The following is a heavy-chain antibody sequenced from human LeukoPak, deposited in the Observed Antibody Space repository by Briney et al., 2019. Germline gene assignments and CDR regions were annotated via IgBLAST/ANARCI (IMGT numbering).Heavy chain of an antibody. CDR3: ARLGLGGSGYYPQAAFDI. CDR2: IYHSGST. V-gene: IGHV4-39*02. J-gene: IGHJ3*02. CDR1: GDSLISNKYY. Sequence: SETLSLTCTVSGDSLISNKYYWGWIRQPPGKGLEWIGNIYHSGSTYYNPSLKSRVTISVDTSKNHFSPKLSSVTAADTAVYFCARLGLGGSGYYPQAAFDIWGQGTMVTVSS. D-gene: IGHD3-22*01.